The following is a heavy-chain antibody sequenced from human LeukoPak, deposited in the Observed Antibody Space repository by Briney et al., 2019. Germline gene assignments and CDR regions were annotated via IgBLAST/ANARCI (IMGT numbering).Heavy chain of an antibody. Sequence: KPSETLSLTCTVSGGSISSSSYYWGWIRQPPGKGLEWIGSIYYSGSTYYNPSLKSRVTISVDTSKNQFSLKLSSVTAADTAVYYCARLYDSSASITYPDAFDIWGQGTMVTVSS. CDR3: ARLYDSSASITYPDAFDI. CDR2: IYYSGST. V-gene: IGHV4-39*07. CDR1: GGSISSSSYY. J-gene: IGHJ3*02. D-gene: IGHD3-22*01.